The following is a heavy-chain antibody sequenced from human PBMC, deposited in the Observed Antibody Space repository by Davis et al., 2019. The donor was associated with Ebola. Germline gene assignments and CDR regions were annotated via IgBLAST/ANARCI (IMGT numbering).Heavy chain of an antibody. CDR1: GFTFSSCA. V-gene: IGHV3-23*01. CDR3: AREHLPCSSTTSYGAFDY. CDR2: ISGSGGST. Sequence: PGGSLRLSCAASGFTFSSCAMSWVRQAPGKGLEWVSAISGSGGSTYYADSVKGRFTISRDNSKNTLYLQISSLRAEDTAVYYCAREHLPCSSTTSYGAFDYWGQGTLVTVSS. J-gene: IGHJ4*02. D-gene: IGHD2-2*01.